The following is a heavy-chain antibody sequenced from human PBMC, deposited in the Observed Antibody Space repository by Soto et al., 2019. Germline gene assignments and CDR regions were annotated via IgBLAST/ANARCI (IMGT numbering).Heavy chain of an antibody. J-gene: IGHJ4*02. CDR3: AIDNGGQLVFFDY. Sequence: QVQLVESGGGLVKPGGSLRLSCAASGFTFSDYDMSWIRQAPGKGLEWISYIISSGSTIHYADSVKGRFTISRDNAKNSLYLQMNSLRDEDTAVYYCAIDNGGQLVFFDYWGQGTLVTVSS. CDR1: GFTFSDYD. CDR2: IISSGSTI. D-gene: IGHD6-13*01. V-gene: IGHV3-11*01.